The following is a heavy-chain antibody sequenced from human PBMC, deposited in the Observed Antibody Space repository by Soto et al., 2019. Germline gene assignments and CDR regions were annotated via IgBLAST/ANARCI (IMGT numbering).Heavy chain of an antibody. D-gene: IGHD1-20*01. Sequence: SWTXSLTCTVCVSSWSCYLVILLRHPPGKGLEFIGYIYNSGRTNYNPSLKSRVKISLHKSENDFSLRMTSLTASATAVYYCARVKSRRYPRNGLEVWGHATTV. J-gene: IGHJ6*01. V-gene: IGHV4-59*01. CDR1: VSSWSCYL. CDR2: IYNSGRT. CDR3: ARVKSRRYPRNGLEV.